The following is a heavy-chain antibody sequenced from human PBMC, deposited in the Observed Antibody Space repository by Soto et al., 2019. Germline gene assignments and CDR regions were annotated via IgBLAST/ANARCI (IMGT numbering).Heavy chain of an antibody. D-gene: IGHD3-22*01. CDR2: IYYSGST. J-gene: IGHJ6*02. Sequence: QVQLQESGPGLVKPSETLSLTCTVSGGSISSYYWSWIRQPPGKGLEWIGYIYYSGSTNYNPSLKIRFTISVATSKNPYFLKLSSVTAADTAVYYCARDFIQSSGYYNYYYGMDVWGQVTTVTVSS. V-gene: IGHV4-59*01. CDR3: ARDFIQSSGYYNYYYGMDV. CDR1: GGSISSYY.